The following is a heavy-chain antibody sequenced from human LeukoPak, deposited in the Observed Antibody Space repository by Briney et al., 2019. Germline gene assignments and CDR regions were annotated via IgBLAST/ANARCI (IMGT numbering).Heavy chain of an antibody. D-gene: IGHD1-26*01. CDR1: GFTFSSYA. Sequence: GGSLRLSCAASGFTFSSYAMSWVRQAPGKGLEWVSAISGSRGSTHYAASVKGRFTISRDTSKKILYLQMDSLRPEDTAVYYCAKPLGGSYLFDRWGQGTLVTVSS. V-gene: IGHV3-23*01. CDR3: AKPLGGSYLFDR. J-gene: IGHJ4*02. CDR2: ISGSRGST.